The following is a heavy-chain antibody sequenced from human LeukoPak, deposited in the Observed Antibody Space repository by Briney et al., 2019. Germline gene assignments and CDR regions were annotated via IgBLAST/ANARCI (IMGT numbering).Heavy chain of an antibody. CDR3: ARDSMIRGVHFDY. J-gene: IGHJ4*02. Sequence: AGGSLRLSCAASGFTFSSYWMSWVRQAPGKGLEWVANIKQDGSEKYYVDSVKGRFTISRDNAKNSLYLQVNSLRAEDTAVYYCARDSMIRGVHFDYWGQGTLVTVSS. CDR2: IKQDGSEK. D-gene: IGHD3-10*01. V-gene: IGHV3-7*01. CDR1: GFTFSSYW.